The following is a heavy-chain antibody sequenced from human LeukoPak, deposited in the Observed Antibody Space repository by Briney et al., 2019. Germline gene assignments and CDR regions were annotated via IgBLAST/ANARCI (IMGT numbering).Heavy chain of an antibody. Sequence: GASVKVSCKASGYTFTGYYMHWVRQAPGQGLEWMGWINPNSGGTNYAQKFQGRVTMTRDTSISTAYMELSSLRSEDTAVYYCARDRGYLYYYGSGSHNHFDYWGQGTLVTVSS. CDR2: INPNSGGT. D-gene: IGHD3-10*01. CDR1: GYTFTGYY. V-gene: IGHV1-2*02. J-gene: IGHJ4*02. CDR3: ARDRGYLYYYGSGSHNHFDY.